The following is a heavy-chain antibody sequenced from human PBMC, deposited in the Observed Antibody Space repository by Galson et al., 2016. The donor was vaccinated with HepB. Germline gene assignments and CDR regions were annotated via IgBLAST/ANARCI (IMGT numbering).Heavy chain of an antibody. Sequence: SLRLSCAASSFTFSNYYMSWIRQAPGKGLEWVAYITGGSKTIFYPDSVKGRFTISRDNAKNSLYLHMNGLRVDETAVYYCSREMTGSYFDWGQGTLVTVSS. CDR3: SREMTGSYFD. CDR2: ITGGSKTI. V-gene: IGHV3-11*04. D-gene: IGHD3-10*01. CDR1: SFTFSNYY. J-gene: IGHJ4*02.